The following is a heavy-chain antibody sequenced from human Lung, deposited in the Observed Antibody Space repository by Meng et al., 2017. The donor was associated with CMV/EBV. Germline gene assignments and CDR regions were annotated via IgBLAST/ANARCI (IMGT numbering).Heavy chain of an antibody. J-gene: IGHJ4*02. V-gene: IGHV3-23*01. CDR2: ISGSGGST. Sequence: ESXKISXAAPGFTFSSYAMSWVRQAPGKGLEWVSAISGSGGSTYYADSVKGRFTISRDNYKNTLYLQMNSLRAEDTAVYYCARATLEYCSSTSCYPFDYWGQGXLVTVSS. D-gene: IGHD2-2*01. CDR1: GFTFSSYA. CDR3: ARATLEYCSSTSCYPFDY.